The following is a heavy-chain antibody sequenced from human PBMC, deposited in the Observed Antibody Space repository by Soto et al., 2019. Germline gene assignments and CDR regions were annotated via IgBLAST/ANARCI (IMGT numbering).Heavy chain of an antibody. CDR1: GFTFSSYA. Sequence: EVQLLESGGGLVQPGGSLRLSCAASGFTFSSYAMSWVRQAPGKGLEWVSAISGSGGSTYYADSVKGRFTISRDNSKNTLFLQMNSLRAEDTAVYYCAKDRLVGSQPYYFDYWGQGTLVTVSS. V-gene: IGHV3-23*01. CDR3: AKDRLVGSQPYYFDY. J-gene: IGHJ4*02. CDR2: ISGSGGST. D-gene: IGHD1-26*01.